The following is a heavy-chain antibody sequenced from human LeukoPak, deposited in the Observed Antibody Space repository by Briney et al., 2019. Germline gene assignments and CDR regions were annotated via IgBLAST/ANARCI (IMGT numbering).Heavy chain of an antibody. V-gene: IGHV3-7*01. D-gene: IGHD6-13*01. CDR3: VRVDTSSWYRPFDY. CDR2: IKQDGSEK. Sequence: PGGSLRLSCAASGFTFSGYFMSWVRQAPGKGLEWVANIKQDGSEKYYVDPVKGRFTISRDNAEKSLYLQMNSLRAEDTAVYYCVRVDTSSWYRPFDYWGQGTLVTVSS. CDR1: GFTFSGYF. J-gene: IGHJ4*02.